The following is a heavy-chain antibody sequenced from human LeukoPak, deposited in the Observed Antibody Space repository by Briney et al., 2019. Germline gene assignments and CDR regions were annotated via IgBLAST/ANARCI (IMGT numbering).Heavy chain of an antibody. J-gene: IGHJ6*02. Sequence: PGGSLRLSCVVSGFTFSGSNMNWVRQAPGRGLEWVSSITGDSSYIYYADSVKGRFTISRDNAKNSLSLQMNSLRAEDTAVYYCATEKNYGDYNAYGMDVWGQGTTVIVSS. CDR1: GFTFSGSN. D-gene: IGHD4-17*01. CDR3: ATEKNYGDYNAYGMDV. CDR2: ITGDSSYI. V-gene: IGHV3-21*01.